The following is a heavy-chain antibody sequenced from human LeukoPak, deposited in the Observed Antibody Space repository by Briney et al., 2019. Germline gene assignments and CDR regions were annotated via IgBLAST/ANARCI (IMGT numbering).Heavy chain of an antibody. CDR2: ISSSSSTI. CDR1: GFTFSSYS. D-gene: IGHD6-13*01. Sequence: GGSLRLSCAASGFTFSSYSMNWVRQAPGKGLEWVSYISSSSSTIYYADSVKGRFTISRDNVKNSLYLQMNSLRAEDTAVYYCAKLWGSSSSDAFDIWGQGTMVTVSS. J-gene: IGHJ3*02. V-gene: IGHV3-48*04. CDR3: AKLWGSSSSDAFDI.